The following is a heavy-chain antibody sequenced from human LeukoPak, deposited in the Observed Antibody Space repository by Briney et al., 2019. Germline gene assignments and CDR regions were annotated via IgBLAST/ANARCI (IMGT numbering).Heavy chain of an antibody. D-gene: IGHD7-27*01. V-gene: IGHV1-69*05. CDR1: GGTFSSYA. CDR2: IIHIFGTA. J-gene: IGHJ6*03. Sequence: SVKVSCKASGGTFSSYAISWVRQAPGQGLEWMGGIIHIFGTANYAQKFQGRVTITTDESTSTAYMELSSLRSGDTAVYYCARFPLGNYYYMDVWGKGTTVTVSS. CDR3: ARFPLGNYYYMDV.